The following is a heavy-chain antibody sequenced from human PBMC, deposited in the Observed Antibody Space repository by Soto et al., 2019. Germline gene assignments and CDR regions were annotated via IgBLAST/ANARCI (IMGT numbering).Heavy chain of an antibody. V-gene: IGHV4-31*03. J-gene: IGHJ6*02. Sequence: SETLSLTCTVSGGSISSGGYYWSRIRQHPGKGLEWFGYIYYSGSTYYNPSLKSRVTISVDTSKNQFSLKLSSVTAADTAVYYCAGGWYCISTSCPNYYYYGMDVWGQGTTVTVSS. CDR2: IYYSGST. CDR3: AGGWYCISTSCPNYYYYGMDV. D-gene: IGHD2-2*01. CDR1: GGSISSGGYY.